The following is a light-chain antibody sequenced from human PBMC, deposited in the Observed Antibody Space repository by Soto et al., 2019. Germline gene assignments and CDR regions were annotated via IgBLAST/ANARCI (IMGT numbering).Light chain of an antibody. J-gene: IGKJ5*01. CDR2: GAS. CDR3: QQYNNWTPIT. CDR1: QSVSSN. V-gene: IGKV3-15*01. Sequence: EIVMTQSPATLSVSPGERATLSCRASQSVSSNLAWYQQKPGQAPRLLIYGASTRATGIPARFSGSGSGTEFTLTISSLQSEDFAVYYCQQYNNWTPITFGHGTRLEIK.